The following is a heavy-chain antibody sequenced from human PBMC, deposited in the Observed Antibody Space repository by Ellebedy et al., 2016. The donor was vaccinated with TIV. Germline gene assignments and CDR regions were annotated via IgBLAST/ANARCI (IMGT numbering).Heavy chain of an antibody. V-gene: IGHV3-7*01. D-gene: IGHD5-18*01. J-gene: IGHJ4*02. CDR2: TKQDGSEK. CDR3: ARDPNSPGDTGYGDY. CDR1: GFTFGTYW. Sequence: GESLKISCAASGFTFGTYWMSWVRQAPGKGLEWVANTKQDGSEKYYVDSVKGRFTISRDNAKNSLYLHMNSLRAEDTAVYYCARDPNSPGDTGYGDYWGQGVVVTVST.